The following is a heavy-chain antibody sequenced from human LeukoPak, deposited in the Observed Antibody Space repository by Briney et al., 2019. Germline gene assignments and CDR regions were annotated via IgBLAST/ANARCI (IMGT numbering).Heavy chain of an antibody. V-gene: IGHV4-59*01. D-gene: IGHD2-2*01. CDR1: GGSISSYY. Sequence: SETLSLTXTVSGGSISSYYWSWIRQPPGKGLEWIGYIYYSGSTNYNPSLKSRVTISVDTSKNQFSLKLSSVTAADTAVYYCARGRRYCSSTSCYEPAFDIWGQGTMVTVSS. CDR3: ARGRRYCSSTSCYEPAFDI. J-gene: IGHJ3*02. CDR2: IYYSGST.